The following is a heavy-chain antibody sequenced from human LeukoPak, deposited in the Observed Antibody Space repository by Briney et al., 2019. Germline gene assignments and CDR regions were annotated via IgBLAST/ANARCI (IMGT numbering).Heavy chain of an antibody. J-gene: IGHJ4*02. V-gene: IGHV4-39*01. CDR2: IYYTGTT. CDR1: GGSISNDLYY. Sequence: SETLSLTCSVSGGSISNDLYYWGWICQPPGMGLEWIGSIYYTGTTYNNPSLNSRVTISVDTSTNQFSLKLSSVSAADTAVYYCARSYASPYYFDYWGQGTLVTVSS. D-gene: IGHD2-2*01. CDR3: ARSYASPYYFDY.